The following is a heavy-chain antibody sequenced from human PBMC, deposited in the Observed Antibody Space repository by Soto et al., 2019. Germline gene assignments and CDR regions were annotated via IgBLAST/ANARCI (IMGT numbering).Heavy chain of an antibody. Sequence: GGSLRLSCAASGFTFSSYSMNWVRQAPGKGLEWVSSISSSSSYIYYADSVKGRFTISRDNAKNSLYLQMNSLRAEDTAVYYCARVREYCSSTSCYVFDYWGQGTLVTVSS. J-gene: IGHJ4*02. CDR2: ISSSSSYI. CDR3: ARVREYCSSTSCYVFDY. D-gene: IGHD2-2*01. V-gene: IGHV3-21*01. CDR1: GFTFSSYS.